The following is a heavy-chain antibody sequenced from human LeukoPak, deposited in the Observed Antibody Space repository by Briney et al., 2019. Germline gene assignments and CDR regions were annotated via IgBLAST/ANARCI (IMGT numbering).Heavy chain of an antibody. J-gene: IGHJ4*02. CDR3: ARDLLG. V-gene: IGHV3-21*01. CDR1: GFTFSSYS. CDR2: ISSSRSYI. Sequence: GGSLRLSCAASGFTFSSYSMKWVRQAPGKGLEWGSSISSSRSYIYYADSVKGRFTISRDNDKNSLYLQMNSLRAEDTAVYYCARDLLGWGQGTLVTVSS.